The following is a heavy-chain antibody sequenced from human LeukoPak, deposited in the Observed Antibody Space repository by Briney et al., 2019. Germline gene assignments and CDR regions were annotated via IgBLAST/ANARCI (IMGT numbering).Heavy chain of an antibody. CDR3: AKDLSPGYSGYDGFDY. D-gene: IGHD5-12*01. V-gene: IGHV3-30*18. J-gene: IGHJ4*02. CDR2: ISYDGSNK. Sequence: GGSLRLSCAASGFTFRSYGMHWVRQAPGKGLEWVAVISYDGSNKYYADSVKGRFTISRDNSKNTLYLQVNSLRAEDTAVYYCAKDLSPGYSGYDGFDYWGQGTLVTVSS. CDR1: GFTFRSYG.